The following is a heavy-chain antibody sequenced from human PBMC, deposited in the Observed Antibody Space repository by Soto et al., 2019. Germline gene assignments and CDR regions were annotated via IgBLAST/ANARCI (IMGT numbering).Heavy chain of an antibody. CDR2: IIPIFGTA. CDR3: WRWLQLEDWYFDL. Sequence: QVQLVQSGAEVKKPGSSVKVSCKASGGTFSSYVISWVRQAPGQGLEWMGGIIPIFGTANYAQKFQGRVTITADESTSTAYMELSSLRSEDTAVYYCWRWLQLEDWYFDLWGRGTLVTVSS. V-gene: IGHV1-69*12. J-gene: IGHJ2*01. D-gene: IGHD5-12*01. CDR1: GGTFSSYV.